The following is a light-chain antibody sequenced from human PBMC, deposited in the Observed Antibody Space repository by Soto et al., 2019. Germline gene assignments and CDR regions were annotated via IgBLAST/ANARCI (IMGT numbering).Light chain of an antibody. CDR3: QQSYSTSVT. Sequence: DIQMTQSPSSLSASVGDRVTITCRASQSISSYLNWYQQKPGKAPKLLIYAASSLQSGVPSRFSGSGSGTDCTLTIRSLQPEEFATYYCQQSYSTSVTFGQGTKVEIK. V-gene: IGKV1-39*01. J-gene: IGKJ1*01. CDR2: AAS. CDR1: QSISSY.